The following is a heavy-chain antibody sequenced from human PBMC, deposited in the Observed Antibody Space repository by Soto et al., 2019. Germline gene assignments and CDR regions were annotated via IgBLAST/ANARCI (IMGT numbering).Heavy chain of an antibody. CDR2: MNLNSGNT. V-gene: IGHV1-8*01. CDR1: GHTFTSYD. D-gene: IGHD2-2*01. CDR3: ARELASSSGMDV. J-gene: IGHJ6*02. Sequence: ASVNVSCKSSGHTFTSYDINWVRKATGQGLGWMGWMNLNSGNTGYAQKFQGRVTMTRNTSISTAYMELSSLRSEDTAVYYCARELASSSGMDVWGQGTTVTVSS.